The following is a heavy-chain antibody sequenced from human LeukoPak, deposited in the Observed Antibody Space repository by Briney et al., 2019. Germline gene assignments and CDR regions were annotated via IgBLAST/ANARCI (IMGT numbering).Heavy chain of an antibody. V-gene: IGHV3-23*01. CDR1: GFTFSSYG. Sequence: GGTLRLSCAASGFTFSSYGMSWVRQAPGKGLEWVSAISGSGGSTYYADSVKGRFTISRDNSKNTLYLQMNSLRAEDTAVYYCAKEGDYDILTGYPRGIDHWGQGTLVTVSS. J-gene: IGHJ4*02. CDR2: ISGSGGST. CDR3: AKEGDYDILTGYPRGIDH. D-gene: IGHD3-9*01.